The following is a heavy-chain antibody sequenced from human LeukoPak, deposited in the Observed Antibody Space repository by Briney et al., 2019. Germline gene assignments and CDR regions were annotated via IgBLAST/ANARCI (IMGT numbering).Heavy chain of an antibody. CDR1: GYTFTSYA. V-gene: IGHV1-3*01. D-gene: IGHD2-2*01. CDR2: INAGNANT. Sequence: GASVKVSCKASGYTFTSYAMHWVRQAPGQRLEWMGWINAGNANTKYSQKFQGRVTITRDTSASTAYMELSSLRSEDTAVYYCARGLNIVVVPAATNYYYYGMDVWGQGTTVTVSS. CDR3: ARGLNIVVVPAATNYYYYGMDV. J-gene: IGHJ6*02.